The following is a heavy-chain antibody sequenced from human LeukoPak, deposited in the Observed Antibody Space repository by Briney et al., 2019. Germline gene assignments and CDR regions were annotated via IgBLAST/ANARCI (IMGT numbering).Heavy chain of an antibody. D-gene: IGHD3-10*01. CDR1: GFTFSNYG. J-gene: IGHJ4*02. CDR2: IRYDEINT. CDR3: ARGSGLTMAFES. Sequence: GGSLRLSCAASGFTFSNYGMHWVRQAPGKGLEWVAFIRYDEINTYYADSVKGRFTISRDNSKNTLYLQMNSLRADDTALYYCARGSGLTMAFESWGQGTLVTVSS. V-gene: IGHV3-30*02.